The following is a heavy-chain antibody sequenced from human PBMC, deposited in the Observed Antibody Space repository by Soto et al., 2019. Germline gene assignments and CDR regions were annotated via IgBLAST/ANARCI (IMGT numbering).Heavy chain of an antibody. CDR1: GYIFTAYS. Sequence: QVQLVQSGAEVKKPGASVKVSCKASGYIFTAYSMHWVRQAPGQGLEWMGVVNPSGGSTNYAQKFQGRITMTRDTSTSTVYMDLSSLTSEDTAVYYCARDGPIAAAVTPKPYYFDYWGRGTLVTVSS. J-gene: IGHJ4*02. D-gene: IGHD6-25*01. CDR2: VNPSGGST. V-gene: IGHV1-46*01. CDR3: ARDGPIAAAVTPKPYYFDY.